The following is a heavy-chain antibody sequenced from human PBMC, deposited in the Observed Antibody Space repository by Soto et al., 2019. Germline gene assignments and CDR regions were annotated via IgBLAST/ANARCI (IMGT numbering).Heavy chain of an antibody. V-gene: IGHV3-30-3*01. CDR3: ARDPRLLWFGDGFYYYGMDV. CDR1: GFTFSSYA. Sequence: VQLVESGGGVVQPGRSLRLSCAASGFTFSSYAMHWVRQAPGKGLEWVAVISYDGSNKYYADSVKGRFTISRDNSKNTLYLQMNSLRAEDTAVYYCARDPRLLWFGDGFYYYGMDVWGQGTTVTVSS. J-gene: IGHJ6*02. D-gene: IGHD3-10*01. CDR2: ISYDGSNK.